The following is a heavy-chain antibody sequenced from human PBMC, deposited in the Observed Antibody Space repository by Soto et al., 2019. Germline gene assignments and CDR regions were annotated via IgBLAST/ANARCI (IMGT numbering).Heavy chain of an antibody. CDR3: ARDDDRPDNGIDM. V-gene: IGHV3-33*05. Sequence: QVQLVESGGGVVQPGRSLRLSCAASGFTFSKYGMHWVRQAPGKGLEWAAVILHDGGDQRYGDSVKGRFTISRDNSKNTLYLQINSLRVEDTAVYYCARDDDRPDNGIDMWGQGTMVTVSS. CDR2: ILHDGGDQ. J-gene: IGHJ3*02. CDR1: GFTFSKYG. D-gene: IGHD2-8*01.